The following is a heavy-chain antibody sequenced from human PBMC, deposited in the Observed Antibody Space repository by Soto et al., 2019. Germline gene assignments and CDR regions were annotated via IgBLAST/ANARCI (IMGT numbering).Heavy chain of an antibody. CDR2: INPSGGSP. Sequence: QVRLMQSGAEVKKPGASVRVSGKASGYTFTNYYIHWVREAPGQGLEGRGIINPSGGSPSYAQKFQGRVTMTRDTSTGTVYMELSSLRSEDTAVYYCARGYLSTVTTYGYFDYWGQGTLVTVSS. J-gene: IGHJ4*02. D-gene: IGHD4-17*01. CDR1: GYTFTNYY. CDR3: ARGYLSTVTTYGYFDY. V-gene: IGHV1-46*03.